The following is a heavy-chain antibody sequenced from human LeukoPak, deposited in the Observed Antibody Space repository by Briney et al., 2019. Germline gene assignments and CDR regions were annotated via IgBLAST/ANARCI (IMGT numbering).Heavy chain of an antibody. D-gene: IGHD6-13*01. CDR2: ISGRGTTI. V-gene: IGHV3-48*03. CDR3: ARVTRDSGSWYDY. Sequence: GGSLRLSCAASGFTFSSCEMNWVRQAPGKGLEWVSYISGRGTTIYYADSVKGRSTISRDNAKNSLYLQMNSLRAEDAALYYCARVTRDSGSWYDYWGQGTLVTVSS. CDR1: GFTFSSCE. J-gene: IGHJ4*02.